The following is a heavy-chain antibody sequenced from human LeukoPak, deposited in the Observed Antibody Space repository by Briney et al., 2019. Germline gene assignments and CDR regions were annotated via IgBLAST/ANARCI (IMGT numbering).Heavy chain of an antibody. CDR1: GYSFTSYW. V-gene: IGHV5-51*01. Sequence: GESLKISCKSSGYSFTSYWIGWVRQMPGKGLEWMGIIYPGDSDTKYSPSFQGQVTTSADKSISTAYLQWSRLKASDTAMYYCARGSLASSGGTFFDYWGQGTLVTVSS. J-gene: IGHJ4*02. CDR3: ARGSLASSGGTFFDY. CDR2: IYPGDSDT. D-gene: IGHD2-15*01.